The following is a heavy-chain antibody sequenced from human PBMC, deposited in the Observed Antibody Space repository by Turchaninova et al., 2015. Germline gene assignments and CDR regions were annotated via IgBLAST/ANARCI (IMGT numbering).Heavy chain of an antibody. V-gene: IGHV1-3*01. Sequence: QVQLVQSGAEVTKPGASVKVSFKASGYTFTSSAMHWVSQAPGQRLEWMGWINAGNGNTKYSQKFQGRVTITRDTSASTAYMELSSLRSEDTAVYYCARSLSGSYRKGFDYWGQGTLVTVSS. D-gene: IGHD1-26*01. CDR1: GYTFTSSA. CDR2: INAGNGNT. J-gene: IGHJ4*02. CDR3: ARSLSGSYRKGFDY.